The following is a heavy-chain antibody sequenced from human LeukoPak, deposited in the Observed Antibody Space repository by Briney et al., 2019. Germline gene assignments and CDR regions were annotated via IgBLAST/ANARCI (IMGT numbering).Heavy chain of an antibody. CDR3: ARFNGDYYRIDY. J-gene: IGHJ4*02. V-gene: IGHV3-20*04. D-gene: IGHD4-17*01. CDR1: GFTFDDYG. Sequence: SGGSLRLSCAASGFTFDDYGMSWVRQAPGKGLEWVSGINWNGGSIGYADSVKGRFTISRDNAKNSLYLQMNSLRAEDTALYYCARFNGDYYRIDYWGQGTLVTVSS. CDR2: INWNGGSI.